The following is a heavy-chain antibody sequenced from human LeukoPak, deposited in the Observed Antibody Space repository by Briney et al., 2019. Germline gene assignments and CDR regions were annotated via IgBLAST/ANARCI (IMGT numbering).Heavy chain of an antibody. Sequence: PSETLSLTCTVSAGSISSYYWSWIRQPAGKGLEWIGRFYISGSTNYNPSLKSRVTMSVDTSKNQFSLRLNSVTAADTAVYYCARDFLLQSEGLFDYWGQGTLVTVSS. J-gene: IGHJ4*02. D-gene: IGHD4-11*01. V-gene: IGHV4-4*07. CDR3: ARDFLLQSEGLFDY. CDR2: FYISGST. CDR1: AGSISSYY.